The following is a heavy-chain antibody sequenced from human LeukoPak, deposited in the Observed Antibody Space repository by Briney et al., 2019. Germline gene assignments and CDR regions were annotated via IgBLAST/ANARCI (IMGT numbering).Heavy chain of an antibody. V-gene: IGHV4-59*01. CDR2: IYYSGST. CDR3: ARDGRGSGWDYYYGMDV. Sequence: KTSETLSLTCTVSGGSISSYYWSWIRQPPGKGLEWIGYIYYSGSTNYNPSLKSRVTISVDTSKNQFSLKLSSVTAADTAVYYCARDGRGSGWDYYYGMDVWGQGTTVTVSS. J-gene: IGHJ6*02. CDR1: GGSISSYY. D-gene: IGHD6-19*01.